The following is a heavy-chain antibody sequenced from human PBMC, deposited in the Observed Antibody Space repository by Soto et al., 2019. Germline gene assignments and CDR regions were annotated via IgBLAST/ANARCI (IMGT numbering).Heavy chain of an antibody. Sequence: PGGSLRLSCAASGFTFIDYYMNWIRQAPGKGLEWVSYISTSSSTIYYADSVKGRFTISRDNANNSLYLQMNSLRAEDTAVYYCARTAYYYGMDVWGQGTTVTVSS. CDR3: ARTAYYYGMDV. CDR1: GFTFIDYY. CDR2: ISTSSSTI. J-gene: IGHJ6*02. V-gene: IGHV3-11*01.